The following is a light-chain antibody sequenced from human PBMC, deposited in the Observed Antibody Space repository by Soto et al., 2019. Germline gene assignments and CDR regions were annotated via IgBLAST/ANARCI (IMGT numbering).Light chain of an antibody. Sequence: GMCQTPESLAVSLGERSTIVGKASQXFLCTSNNKHYLYWYQQKKAQPPTLPLYWESIRESGVPDRFSGSGSGRELSISISPVLADDVVVYYCHQYYYSPPTFGHGTRLEIK. CDR3: HQYYYSPPT. J-gene: IGKJ5*01. CDR1: QXFLCTSNNKHY. V-gene: IGKV4-1*01. CDR2: WES.